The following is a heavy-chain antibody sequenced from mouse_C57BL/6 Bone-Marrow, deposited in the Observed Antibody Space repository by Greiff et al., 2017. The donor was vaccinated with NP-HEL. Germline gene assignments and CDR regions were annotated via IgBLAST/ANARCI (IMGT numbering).Heavy chain of an antibody. Sequence: EVQLVESGGGLVKPGGSLKLSCAASGFTFSSYAMSWVRQTPEKRLEWVATISDGGSYTYYPDNVKGRFTISRDNANNNLYLQMSHLKSEDTAMYYCARDPYYYAMDYWGQGTSVTVSS. J-gene: IGHJ4*01. CDR3: ARDPYYYAMDY. CDR2: ISDGGSYT. V-gene: IGHV5-4*01. CDR1: GFTFSSYA.